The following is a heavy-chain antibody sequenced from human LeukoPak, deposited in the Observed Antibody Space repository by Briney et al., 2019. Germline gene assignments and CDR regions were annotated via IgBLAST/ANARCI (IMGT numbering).Heavy chain of an antibody. CDR2: IRGSGGST. V-gene: IGHV3-23*01. J-gene: IGHJ4*02. CDR3: AKDTNYDFWSRYYHY. D-gene: IGHD3-3*01. Sequence: GGSLRLSCTASGFTFSSYAMSWVRQAPGKGVEWVSAIRGSGGSTYYADSVKGRFTISRDNSKNTLYLQMNSLRAEDTAVYYCAKDTNYDFWSRYYHYWGQGTLVTVSS. CDR1: GFTFSSYA.